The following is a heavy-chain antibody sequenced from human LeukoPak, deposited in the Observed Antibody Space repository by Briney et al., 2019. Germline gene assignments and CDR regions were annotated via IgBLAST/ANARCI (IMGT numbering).Heavy chain of an antibody. V-gene: IGHV1-8*01. CDR1: GYTFTTYD. D-gene: IGHD3-10*01. Sequence: GASVNVSCTASGYTFTTYDINWVRQASGQGLEWMGWMNPNSGNTGNAQKFQGRVAMTRDTSTSTVYMDLSSLRTDDTAMYYCVRERERGTYFIWGQGTLVTVSS. CDR3: VRERERGTYFI. CDR2: MNPNSGNT. J-gene: IGHJ4*02.